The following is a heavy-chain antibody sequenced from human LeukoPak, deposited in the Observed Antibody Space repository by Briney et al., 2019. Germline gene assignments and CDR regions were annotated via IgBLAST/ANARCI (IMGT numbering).Heavy chain of an antibody. CDR3: AKDPSRDYEGST. CDR2: IGWNSGST. V-gene: IGHV3-9*01. CDR1: GFTFHDTA. Sequence: PGRSLRLSCTASGFTFHDTAMHWVRQRPGQGLEWVSGIGWNSGSTGYADSVEGRFSISRDNAKNALYLQMNSLRTGDTAFYFCAKDPSRDYEGSTWGQGTLVTVSS. J-gene: IGHJ4*02. D-gene: IGHD4-17*01.